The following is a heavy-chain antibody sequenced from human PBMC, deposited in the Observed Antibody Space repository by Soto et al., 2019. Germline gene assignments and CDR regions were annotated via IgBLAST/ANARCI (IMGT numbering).Heavy chain of an antibody. J-gene: IGHJ6*02. Sequence: VQLVESGGALVQPGGSLRLSCATSGFALRDSAMHWVRQVSGGGLQWVSGMYSSGDVGYAGSVRGRFTMSRDVARNALFLQMSRFTPDAAALFFCGKDNGAGGADVWGQGTRVTVS. V-gene: IGHV3-9*01. CDR3: GKDNGAGGADV. D-gene: IGHD2-8*01. CDR1: GFALRDSA. CDR2: MYSSGDV.